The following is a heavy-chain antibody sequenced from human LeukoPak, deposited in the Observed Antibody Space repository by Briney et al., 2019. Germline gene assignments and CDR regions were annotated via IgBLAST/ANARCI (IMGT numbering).Heavy chain of an antibody. J-gene: IGHJ4*02. CDR2: ISGSGGST. V-gene: IGHV3-23*01. D-gene: IGHD3-22*01. Sequence: GGSLRLSCAASGFTFSSYAMSWVRQAPGKGLEWVSAISGSGGSTYYADSVKGRFTISRDNSKNTLHLQMNSLRAEDTAVYYCAKDRGVVVITPFDYWGQGTLVTVSS. CDR3: AKDRGVVVITPFDY. CDR1: GFTFSSYA.